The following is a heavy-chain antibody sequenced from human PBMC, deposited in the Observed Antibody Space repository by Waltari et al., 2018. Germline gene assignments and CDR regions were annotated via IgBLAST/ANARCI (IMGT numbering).Heavy chain of an antibody. J-gene: IGHJ6*03. V-gene: IGHV1-2*02. CDR2: INPNSGGT. D-gene: IGHD3-9*01. Sequence: QVQLVQSGAEVKKPGASVKVSCKASGYTFTGYYMHWVRQAPGQGLEWMGWINPNSGGTNYAQKFQGRVTMTRDTSISTAYMELSRLRSDDTAVYYCAKGAYDILTGSWGYMDVWGKGTTVTVSS. CDR1: GYTFTGYY. CDR3: AKGAYDILTGSWGYMDV.